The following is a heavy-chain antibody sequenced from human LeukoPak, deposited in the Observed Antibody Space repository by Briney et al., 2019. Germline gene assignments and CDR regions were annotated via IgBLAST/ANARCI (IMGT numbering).Heavy chain of an antibody. V-gene: IGHV3-23*01. Sequence: GGSLRLSCAASGFTFSSYAMSWVRQAPGKGLEWVSAISGSGGSTYYADSVKGRFTISRGNSKNTLYLQMNSLRAEDTAVYYCAKFLPTHIVVANYYFDYWGQGTLVTVSS. CDR2: ISGSGGST. D-gene: IGHD2-21*01. J-gene: IGHJ4*02. CDR3: AKFLPTHIVVANYYFDY. CDR1: GFTFSSYA.